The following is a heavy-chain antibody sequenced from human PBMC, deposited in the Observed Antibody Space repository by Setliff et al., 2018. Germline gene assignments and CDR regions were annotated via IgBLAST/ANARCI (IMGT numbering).Heavy chain of an antibody. CDR3: ARDGISWLMWFDP. CDR2: INPKSGGT. CDR1: GYIFSTYG. Sequence: GASVKVSCKASGYIFSTYGITWVRQVPGRGLEWMGWINPKSGGTRYAQKFQGRVTMTRDTSISTAYMELSSLRSDDTAVYYCARDGISWLMWFDPWGQGTLVTAPQ. J-gene: IGHJ5*02. V-gene: IGHV1-2*02. D-gene: IGHD3-16*01.